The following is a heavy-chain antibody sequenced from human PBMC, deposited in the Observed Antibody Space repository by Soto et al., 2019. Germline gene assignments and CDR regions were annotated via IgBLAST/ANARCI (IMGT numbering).Heavy chain of an antibody. CDR1: GFTFTSYA. CDR3: AKDYDILTGFDY. CDR2: ISGSGGST. V-gene: IGHV3-23*01. Sequence: GGSLRLSCEASGFTFTSYAMTWVRQAPGKGLEWVSAISGSGGSTYYADSVKGRFTISRDNSKNTLYLQMNSLRAEDTAVYYCAKDYDILTGFDYWGQGSLVTVSS. J-gene: IGHJ4*02. D-gene: IGHD3-9*01.